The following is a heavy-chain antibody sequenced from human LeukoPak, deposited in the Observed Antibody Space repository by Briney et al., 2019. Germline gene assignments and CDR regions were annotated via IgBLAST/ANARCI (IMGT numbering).Heavy chain of an antibody. V-gene: IGHV5-51*01. CDR3: ARRDGYYYGSGGYYFDY. Sequence: GESLKISCKGSGYSFSNYWIGWVRQMPGKGLEWMGIIYPGDSDTRYSPAFQGQVTISADKSISTAYLQWNSLKASDTAMYYCARRDGYYYGSGGYYFDYWGQGTLVTVSS. J-gene: IGHJ4*02. CDR1: GYSFSNYW. CDR2: IYPGDSDT. D-gene: IGHD3-10*01.